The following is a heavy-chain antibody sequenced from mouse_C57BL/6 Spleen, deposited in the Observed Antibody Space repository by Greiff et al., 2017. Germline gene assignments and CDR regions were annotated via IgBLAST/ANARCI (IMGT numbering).Heavy chain of an antibody. V-gene: IGHV1-54*01. CDR3: SKLGRGGYYFDY. D-gene: IGHD4-1*01. Sequence: VQLQQSGAELVRPGTSVKVSCKASGYAFTNYLIEWVKQRPGQGLEWIGVINPGSGGTNYNEKFKGKATLTADKSSSTAYMQLSSLTSEDSAVYFWSKLGRGGYYFDYWGQGTTLTVSS. CDR1: GYAFTNYL. J-gene: IGHJ2*01. CDR2: INPGSGGT.